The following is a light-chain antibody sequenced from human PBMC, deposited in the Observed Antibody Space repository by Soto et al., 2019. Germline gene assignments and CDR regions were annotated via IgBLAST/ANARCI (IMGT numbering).Light chain of an antibody. J-gene: IGKJ5*01. CDR1: HSFSTF. V-gene: IGKV3-11*01. CDR3: QQRGHWPPIT. CDR2: NAS. Sequence: EIFLTQSPATLSLSPGERAILSCMSSHSFSTFFAWFQQKPGQPPMLLIYNASNRTTGIPARFSGSGSGTDFTLTISSLEPEAFAVYYCQQRGHWPPITFGQGTRLEIK.